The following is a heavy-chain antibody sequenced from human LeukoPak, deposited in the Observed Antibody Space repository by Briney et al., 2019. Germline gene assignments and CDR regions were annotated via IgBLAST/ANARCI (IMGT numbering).Heavy chain of an antibody. CDR2: IYSSGST. D-gene: IGHD1-26*01. CDR1: RFSISNYY. CDR3: ARLGLLPWYFDI. Sequence: SETLSLTCTVSRFSISNYYRSWIRQPPGKGLEWIGYIYSSGSTNFNPSLKSRVTMSADTSRNQFSLKLSSVTAADTAVYFCARLGLLPWYFDIWGRGTLVTVSS. J-gene: IGHJ2*01. V-gene: IGHV4-4*08.